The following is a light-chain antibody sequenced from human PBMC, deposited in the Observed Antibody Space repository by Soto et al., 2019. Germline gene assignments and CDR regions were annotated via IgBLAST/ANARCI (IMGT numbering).Light chain of an antibody. CDR1: QSVSRF. J-gene: IGKJ4*01. V-gene: IGKV3-15*01. Sequence: EIVMTQSPATLSVSPGERVTLSCRASQSVSRFLAWYQQRPGQAPRLLIYDTSTRATGVPARFSGSGSGTEFSLTISSLQSEDFAVYYCQQYDDWLRLTFGGGTKVEIK. CDR3: QQYDDWLRLT. CDR2: DTS.